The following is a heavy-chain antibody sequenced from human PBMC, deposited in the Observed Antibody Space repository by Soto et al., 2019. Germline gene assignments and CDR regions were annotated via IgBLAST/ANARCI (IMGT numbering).Heavy chain of an antibody. D-gene: IGHD2-21*01. V-gene: IGHV4-39*01. CDR3: ARLGAYYQSLDP. CDR2: IYYSGTS. CDR1: GGSIITSSYC. Sequence: SETLSLTCTVSGGSIITSSYCWGWIRQPPGKGLEWIGTIYYSGTSYHNPSLKSRVTISVDTSKNQFSLKLSSVTATDTAVYYCARLGAYYQSLDPWGQGTLVTVSS. J-gene: IGHJ5*02.